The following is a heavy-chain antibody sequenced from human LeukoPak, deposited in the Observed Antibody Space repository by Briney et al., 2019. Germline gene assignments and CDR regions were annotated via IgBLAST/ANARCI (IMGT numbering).Heavy chain of an antibody. D-gene: IGHD6-6*01. CDR3: AKAGARPSLYYFDY. Sequence: GGSLRLSCAASGFTFSNYGMHWVRQAPGKGLEWVAFIRYDGSNKYYADSVKGRFTISRDNSKNTVYLQMNSLRAEDTAVYYCAKAGARPSLYYFDYWGQGTLVTVSS. J-gene: IGHJ4*02. V-gene: IGHV3-30*02. CDR2: IRYDGSNK. CDR1: GFTFSNYG.